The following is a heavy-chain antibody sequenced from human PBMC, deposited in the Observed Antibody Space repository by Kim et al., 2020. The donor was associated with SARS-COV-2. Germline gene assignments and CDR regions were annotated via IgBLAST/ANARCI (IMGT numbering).Heavy chain of an antibody. V-gene: IGHV3-30*01. CDR3: ARGPLLWFGELSDY. J-gene: IGHJ4*02. Sequence: YADSGTGRFTSARDTSKRTRYLQMNSLRAEDTAVYYCARGPLLWFGELSDYWGQGTLVTVSS. D-gene: IGHD3-10*01.